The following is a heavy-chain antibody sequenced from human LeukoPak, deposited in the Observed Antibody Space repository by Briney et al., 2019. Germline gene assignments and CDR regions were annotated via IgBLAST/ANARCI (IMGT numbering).Heavy chain of an antibody. D-gene: IGHD2-21*02. J-gene: IGHJ3*02. CDR2: IKQDGSEK. Sequence: GGSLRLSCAASGFTFSAYWMTWVRQAPGKGLEWVANIKQDGSEKYYVDSVKGRFTISRDNTKNSLYLQMNSLRAEDTAVYYCARGIGAYCGGDCYPPYAFDIWGQGTMVTVSS. V-gene: IGHV3-7*01. CDR3: ARGIGAYCGGDCYPPYAFDI. CDR1: GFTFSAYW.